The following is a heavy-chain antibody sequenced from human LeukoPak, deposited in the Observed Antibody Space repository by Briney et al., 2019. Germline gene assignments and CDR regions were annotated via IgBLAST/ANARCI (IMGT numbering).Heavy chain of an antibody. Sequence: ETLSLTCAVYGGSFSGYYWSWIRQPPGKGLEWIGYIYYSGSTNYTPSLRSRVTISVDTSKNQFSLKLSSVTAADTAVYYCARGVDTAMALEYYFDYWGQGTLVTVSS. CDR3: ARGVDTAMALEYYFDY. D-gene: IGHD5-18*01. J-gene: IGHJ4*02. CDR1: GGSFSGYY. V-gene: IGHV4-59*01. CDR2: IYYSGST.